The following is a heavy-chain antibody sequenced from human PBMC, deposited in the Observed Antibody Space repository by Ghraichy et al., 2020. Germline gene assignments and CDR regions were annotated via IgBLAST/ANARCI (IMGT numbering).Heavy chain of an antibody. J-gene: IGHJ5*02. D-gene: IGHD2-15*01. V-gene: IGHV4-4*07. CDR2: IYTSGST. Sequence: SETLSLTCTVSGGSISSYYWSWIRQPAGKGLEWIGRIYTSGSTNYNPSLKSRVTMSVDTSKNQFSLKLSSVTAADTAVYYCARFQCSGGSCYLGWFDPWGQGTLVTVSS. CDR1: GGSISSYY. CDR3: ARFQCSGGSCYLGWFDP.